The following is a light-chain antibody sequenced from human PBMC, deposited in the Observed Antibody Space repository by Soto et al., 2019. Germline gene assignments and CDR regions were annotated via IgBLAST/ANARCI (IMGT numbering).Light chain of an antibody. Sequence: DIQMTQSPSSLSASVGDRLTITCRASQSISSYLNWYQQKPGKAPKLLIYAASSLQIGVPSRFSGSGSGTDFTLTISSPQPEDFATYYCQQSYSTPPTFGQGTEVEIK. CDR2: AAS. CDR1: QSISSY. J-gene: IGKJ1*01. CDR3: QQSYSTPPT. V-gene: IGKV1-39*01.